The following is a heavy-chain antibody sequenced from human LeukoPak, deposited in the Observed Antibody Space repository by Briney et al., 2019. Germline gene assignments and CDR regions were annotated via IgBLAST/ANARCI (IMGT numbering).Heavy chain of an antibody. V-gene: IGHV4-39*02. CDR2: VYYSGST. Sequence: SETLSLTCIVSGESISSGTDDGYFWVWIRQPPGKGLEWIGGVYYSGSTYYNPSLRSRVTISADTSKNHLSLKLSSVTAADTAVYYCARPGSSGWYFDNWGQGTLVTVSS. CDR3: ARPGSSGWYFDN. J-gene: IGHJ4*02. CDR1: GESISSGTDDGYF. D-gene: IGHD6-19*01.